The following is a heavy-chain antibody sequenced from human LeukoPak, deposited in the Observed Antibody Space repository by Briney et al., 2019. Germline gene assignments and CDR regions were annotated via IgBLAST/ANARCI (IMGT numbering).Heavy chain of an antibody. D-gene: IGHD2-21*02. Sequence: SVKVSCKASGGTFSSYAISWVRQAPGQGLEWMGGIIPIFGTANYAQKFQGRVTITTDESTSTAYMELSSLRSEDTAMYYCARGGDIVVVTAIGPADYYYYMDVWGKGTTVTVSS. J-gene: IGHJ6*03. CDR1: GGTFSSYA. CDR3: ARGGDIVVVTAIGPADYYYYMDV. CDR2: IIPIFGTA. V-gene: IGHV1-69*05.